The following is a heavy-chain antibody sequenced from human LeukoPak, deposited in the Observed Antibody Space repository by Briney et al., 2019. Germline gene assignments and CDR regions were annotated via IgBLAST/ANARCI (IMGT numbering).Heavy chain of an antibody. Sequence: GGSLRLSCAAYGFTFSSNWMHWVRQGPGKGLVWVSRINSDGSSTNYADSVKGRFTISRDNAKNTLYLQMNSLRAEDTAVYYCAKAGGSAWYEYWGQGSLVTVSS. CDR2: INSDGSST. D-gene: IGHD6-13*01. CDR1: GFTFSSNW. V-gene: IGHV3-74*01. CDR3: AKAGGSAWYEY. J-gene: IGHJ4*02.